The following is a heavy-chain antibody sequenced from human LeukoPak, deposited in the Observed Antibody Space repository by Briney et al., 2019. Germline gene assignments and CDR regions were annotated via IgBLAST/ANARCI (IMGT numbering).Heavy chain of an antibody. Sequence: ASVKGSRKASGYTFTGYYMHWVRQAPGQGLEWMGWINPNSGGTNYAQKFQGRVTMTRDTSISTAYMELSSLRSDDTAVYYCTRAGSGRAPFDPWGQGTLVTVSS. V-gene: IGHV1-2*02. CDR2: INPNSGGT. CDR1: GYTFTGYY. J-gene: IGHJ5*02. CDR3: TRAGSGRAPFDP. D-gene: IGHD3-10*01.